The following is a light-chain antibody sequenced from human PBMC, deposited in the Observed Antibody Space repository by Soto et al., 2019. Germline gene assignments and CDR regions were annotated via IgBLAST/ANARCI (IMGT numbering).Light chain of an antibody. CDR1: QPVNNN. CDR3: QQYNNWPPWT. J-gene: IGKJ1*01. CDR2: GVS. V-gene: IGKV3-15*01. Sequence: EILMTQSPDSLSVSPGETATLSCRASQPVNNNLAWYQQKPGQAPRLLIYGVSTRATGISARFSGGGSVTEFTLTISSLQSEDFAVYYCQQYNNWPPWTFGQGTKVAIK.